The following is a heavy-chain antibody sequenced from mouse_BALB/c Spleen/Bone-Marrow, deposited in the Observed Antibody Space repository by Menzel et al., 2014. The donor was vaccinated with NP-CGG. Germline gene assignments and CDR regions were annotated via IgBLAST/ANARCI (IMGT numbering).Heavy chain of an antibody. V-gene: IGHV1S56*01. Sequence: QVQLQQSGPELVKPGALVKISCKASGYTFTSYDINWVKQRPGQGLEWIGWIYPGDGSSKYNEKFKGKATLTADKSSSTAYMQRSSLTSENSAVYFCACSGDRSGYGFAYWGQGTLVTVSA. J-gene: IGHJ3*01. CDR2: IYPGDGSS. D-gene: IGHD3-2*01. CDR3: ACSGDRSGYGFAY. CDR1: GYTFTSYD.